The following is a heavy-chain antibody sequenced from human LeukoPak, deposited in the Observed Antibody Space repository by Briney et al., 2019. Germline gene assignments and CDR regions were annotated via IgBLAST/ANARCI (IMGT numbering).Heavy chain of an antibody. V-gene: IGHV4-59*08. D-gene: IGHD3-16*01. CDR3: ASSGGGPHWYFDY. J-gene: IGHJ4*02. Sequence: SETLSLTCAVSGGSISRYYWSWIREPPGKGLEWIGYIYYSGSTNYNPSLKSRVTISVDTSKNQFSLKLSSVTAADTAVYYCASSGGGPHWYFDYWGQGTLVTVSS. CDR2: IYYSGST. CDR1: GGSISRYY.